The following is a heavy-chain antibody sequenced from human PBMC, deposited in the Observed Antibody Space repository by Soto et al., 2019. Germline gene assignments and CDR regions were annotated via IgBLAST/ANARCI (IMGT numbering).Heavy chain of an antibody. D-gene: IGHD3-22*01. CDR2: ISAYNGNT. J-gene: IGHJ3*01. CDR3: ARDVENYYDGSGSAPHACDF. Sequence: QVQLVQSGAEVKKPGASVKVSCKASGYTFTSYGISWVRQAPGQGLEWMGWISAYNGNTNYAQKLQGRVTMTTDTSTSTDYMELRCLRSDDTDVYYCARDVENYYDGSGSAPHACDFWGQGTMVTVSS. CDR1: GYTFTSYG. V-gene: IGHV1-18*01.